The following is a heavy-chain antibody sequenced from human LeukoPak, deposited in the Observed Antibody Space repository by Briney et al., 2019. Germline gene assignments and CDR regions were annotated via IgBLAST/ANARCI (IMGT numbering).Heavy chain of an antibody. D-gene: IGHD2-8*01. Sequence: SETLSLTCTVSGASVSSGSHYWSWIRQAPGKGLEWIGYFCCSGSTNYNPSLKSRVTISVDTSKNQFSLKVSSVTAADTAVYYCARAAAAVSLDYWGQGTLVTVSS. CDR2: FCCSGST. CDR1: GASVSSGSHY. J-gene: IGHJ4*02. CDR3: ARAAAAVSLDY. V-gene: IGHV4-61*01.